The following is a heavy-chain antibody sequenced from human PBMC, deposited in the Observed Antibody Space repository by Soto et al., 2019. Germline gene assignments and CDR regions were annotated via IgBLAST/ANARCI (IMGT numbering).Heavy chain of an antibody. CDR3: AGESPPPHRQPYYDFWSGHYYYYGMDV. CDR2: IVVGSGKT. V-gene: IGHV1-58*01. D-gene: IGHD3-3*01. Sequence: QMQLVQSGPEVKKPGTSVKVSCKASGFTFTSSAVQWVRQARGQRLEWIGWIVVGSGKTNYAQKLQERVTTTRDISTSTADMEVSSQRDEETAVYYCAGESPPPHRQPYYDFWSGHYYYYGMDVWGQGNTVTVSS. J-gene: IGHJ6*02. CDR1: GFTFTSSA.